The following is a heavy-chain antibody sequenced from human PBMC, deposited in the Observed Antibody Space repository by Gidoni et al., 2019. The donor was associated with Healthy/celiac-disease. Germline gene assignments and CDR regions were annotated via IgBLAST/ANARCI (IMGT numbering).Heavy chain of an antibody. CDR3: ARAWVTEPWFDP. V-gene: IGHV4-31*03. Sequence: QVQLQESGPGLVKPSQTLSLTCTVSGGSISSGGYYWSWICQHPGKGLEWIGYIYYSGSTYYNPSLKSRVTISVDTSKNQLSLKRSSVTAADTAVYYCARAWVTEPWFDPWGQGTLVTVSS. D-gene: IGHD1-1*01. J-gene: IGHJ5*02. CDR1: GGSISSGGYY. CDR2: IYYSGST.